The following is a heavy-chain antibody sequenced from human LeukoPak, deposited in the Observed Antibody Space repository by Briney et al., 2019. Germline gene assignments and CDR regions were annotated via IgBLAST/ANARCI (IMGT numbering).Heavy chain of an antibody. CDR1: GFTFRNYA. D-gene: IGHD1-7*01. V-gene: IGHV3-23*01. Sequence: PGGSLRLSCAASGFTFRNYAMNWVRQAPGKGPEWVSSISVGGGSTYYADSAKGRFTISRDNSKNTVYLQMNSLTVDDTAIYYCAKDSPGGSNYAYYFDYWGQGTLVTVSS. J-gene: IGHJ4*02. CDR3: AKDSPGGSNYAYYFDY. CDR2: ISVGGGST.